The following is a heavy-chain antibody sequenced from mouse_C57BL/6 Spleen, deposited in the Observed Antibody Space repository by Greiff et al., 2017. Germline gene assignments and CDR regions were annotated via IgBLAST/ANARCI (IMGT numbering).Heavy chain of an antibody. CDR1: GYTFTSYW. J-gene: IGHJ4*01. CDR3: ARGGKGAMDY. V-gene: IGHV1-72*01. D-gene: IGHD2-1*01. Sequence: QVQLQQPGAELVKPGASVKLSCKASGYTFTSYWMHWVKQRPGRGLEWSGRIDPNSGGTKYNEKFKSKATLTVDKPSSPAYMQLRSRTSEDSAVSYCARGGKGAMDYWGQGTSVTVSS. CDR2: IDPNSGGT.